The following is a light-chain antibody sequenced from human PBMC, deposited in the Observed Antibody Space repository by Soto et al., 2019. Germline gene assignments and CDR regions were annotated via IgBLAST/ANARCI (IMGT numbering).Light chain of an antibody. CDR2: DAS. V-gene: IGKV3D-20*02. CDR3: QQRSNWPPPIT. Sequence: EIVLTQSRGTLSLSPGERATLSCRASQSVSSSYLAWYQQKPGQAPRLLIYDASNRATGIPARFSGSGSGTDFTLTISSLEPEDFAVYYCQQRSNWPPPITFGQGTRLEIK. CDR1: QSVSSSY. J-gene: IGKJ5*01.